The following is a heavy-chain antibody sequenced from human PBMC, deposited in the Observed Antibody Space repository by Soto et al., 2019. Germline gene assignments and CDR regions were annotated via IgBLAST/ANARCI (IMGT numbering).Heavy chain of an antibody. D-gene: IGHD6-19*01. Sequence: LRLSCAASGFTLSDYAMSWVRRAPGKGLEWVSTISGSGGTTHYEDSVKGRFTISGDNSKNTLYLQMNSLRPEDTAVYYCAKGKQWLVPGWFDPWGLGTLVTVSS. CDR1: GFTLSDYA. CDR3: AKGKQWLVPGWFDP. V-gene: IGHV3-23*01. CDR2: ISGSGGTT. J-gene: IGHJ5*02.